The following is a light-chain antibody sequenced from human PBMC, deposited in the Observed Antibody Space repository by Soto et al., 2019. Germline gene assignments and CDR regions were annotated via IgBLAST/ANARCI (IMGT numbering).Light chain of an antibody. Sequence: EIVLTQSPGTLSLSPGEGATLSCRASQSVVTSYLAWYQQKYGQSPRLLIDGALYRARGIPERFSSSGSGTDFTLSSSRLEPEDVAVYYSQYYDDSMWTFGQGPKVEV. J-gene: IGKJ1*01. V-gene: IGKV3-20*01. CDR2: GAL. CDR3: QYYDDSMWT. CDR1: QSVVTSY.